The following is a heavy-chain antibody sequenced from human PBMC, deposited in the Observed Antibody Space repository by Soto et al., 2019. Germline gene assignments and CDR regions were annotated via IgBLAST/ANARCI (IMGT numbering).Heavy chain of an antibody. V-gene: IGHV5-51*01. CDR1: GYSFTSYW. J-gene: IGHJ4*02. Sequence: PGESLKISCNGSGYSFTSYWIGWVRQMPGKGLEWMGVIYPGDSDTRYSPSFQGQVTISADKSISTAYLQWSSLKASDTAMYYCARRAYYYDSSGYPDYWGQGTLVTVSS. D-gene: IGHD3-22*01. CDR3: ARRAYYYDSSGYPDY. CDR2: IYPGDSDT.